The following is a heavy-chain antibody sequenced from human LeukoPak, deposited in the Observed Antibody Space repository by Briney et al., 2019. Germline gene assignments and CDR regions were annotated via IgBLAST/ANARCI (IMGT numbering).Heavy chain of an antibody. Sequence: PSETLSLTCSVSGGSMSGSSYYWGWIRQPPGKGLEWIGTIYYSWSTHYNPSLKSRVTISVDTFKNQFSLKLSSVTAADTAVYYCARHQCSGTRCYNFYFYGMDVWGQGTTVTVSS. CDR2: IYYSWST. V-gene: IGHV4-39*01. CDR3: ARHQCSGTRCYNFYFYGMDV. D-gene: IGHD2-2*02. J-gene: IGHJ6*02. CDR1: GGSMSGSSYY.